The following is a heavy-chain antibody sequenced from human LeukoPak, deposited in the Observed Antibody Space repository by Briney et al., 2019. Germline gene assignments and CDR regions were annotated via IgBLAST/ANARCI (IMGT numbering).Heavy chain of an antibody. J-gene: IGHJ4*02. D-gene: IGHD3-16*02. CDR3: AKGDLSYGGLRYFDY. CDR2: ISYRISPT. CDR1: GFTFSDCD. V-gene: IGHV3-23*01. Sequence: PGGSLRLSCTASGFTFSDCDMNWVRQAPGSGLEWVSAISYRISPTYYADSVMGRFTISRDNSKNTLYLQMNSLRAEDTAVYYCAKGDLSYGGLRYFDYWGQGNLVTVSS.